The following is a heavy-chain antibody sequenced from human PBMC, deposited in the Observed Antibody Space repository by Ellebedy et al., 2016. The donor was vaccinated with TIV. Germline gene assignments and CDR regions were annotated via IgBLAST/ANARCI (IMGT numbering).Heavy chain of an antibody. D-gene: IGHD3-10*01. CDR2: VADDGGSK. Sequence: GESLKISCVGSGFTFSSYAMHWVRQAPGQGLEWVAVVADDGGSKYYADSVKGRFTISRDNSKNTVFLQMNSLRGEDTAVYYCVRDWLRGHHSFDYWGQGTLVIVSP. V-gene: IGHV3-30*01. J-gene: IGHJ4*02. CDR3: VRDWLRGHHSFDY. CDR1: GFTFSSYA.